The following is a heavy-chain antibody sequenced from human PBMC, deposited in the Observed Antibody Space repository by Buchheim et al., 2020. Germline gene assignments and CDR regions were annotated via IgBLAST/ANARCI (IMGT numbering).Heavy chain of an antibody. V-gene: IGHV3-30-3*01. CDR2: ISHDSNRK. D-gene: IGHD5-24*01. J-gene: IGHJ4*02. CDR3: VRDEGGGYNLLDY. CDR1: GFTFSSYA. Sequence: VQLVESGGGLVQPGGSLRLSCAATGFTFSSYAMHWVRQAPGKGPESVGVISHDSNRKFYADSVRGRFTISRDNSMKPLFLQMSSLRPGDTAMYYYVRDEGGGYNLLDYWGQGIL.